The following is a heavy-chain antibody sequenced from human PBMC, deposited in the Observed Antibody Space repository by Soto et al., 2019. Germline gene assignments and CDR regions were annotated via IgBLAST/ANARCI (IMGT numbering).Heavy chain of an antibody. CDR1: GFTFSDHY. CDR2: ISTSSSYT. CDR3: AKSIAYCGGDCYSGDAFDI. D-gene: IGHD2-21*02. V-gene: IGHV3-11*03. J-gene: IGHJ3*02. Sequence: GGSLRLSCVASGFTFSDHYMTWIRQAPGKGLEWLSYISTSSSYTNYADSVKGRFTISRDNAMNSLYLQMNSLRAEDTAVYYCAKSIAYCGGDCYSGDAFDIWGQGTMVTVSS.